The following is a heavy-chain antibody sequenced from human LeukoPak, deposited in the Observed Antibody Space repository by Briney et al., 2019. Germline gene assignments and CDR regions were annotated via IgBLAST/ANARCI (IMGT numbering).Heavy chain of an antibody. Sequence: PSETLSLTCTVSGGSISGSSYYWGWLRQPPGKGLEWIGSLYKSGSNNNPSPKSRVTISADTSKNQFSLRLSSVTAADTAVYYWASQWGGANHAAPDNWGQGTLVIVHS. CDR1: GGSISGSSYY. D-gene: IGHD1-26*01. CDR3: ASQWGGANHAAPDN. CDR2: LYKSGS. J-gene: IGHJ4*02. V-gene: IGHV4-39*01.